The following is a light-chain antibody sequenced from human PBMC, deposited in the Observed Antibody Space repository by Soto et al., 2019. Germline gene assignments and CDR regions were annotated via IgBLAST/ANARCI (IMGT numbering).Light chain of an antibody. V-gene: IGKV1-39*01. Sequence: DIQMTQSPPSLSASVGDRVTITCRASQTISSYLNWYQQKPGKAPKLLTYAASSLQSGVPSRFSGGGSGTDFTLTISSLQPEDFATYYCQQCYSIPYTFGQGTKLEIK. CDR3: QQCYSIPYT. J-gene: IGKJ2*01. CDR1: QTISSY. CDR2: AAS.